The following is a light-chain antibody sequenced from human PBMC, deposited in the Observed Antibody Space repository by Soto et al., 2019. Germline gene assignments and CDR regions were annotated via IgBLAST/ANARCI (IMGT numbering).Light chain of an antibody. CDR3: QQRSNWPPIT. CDR2: GIS. V-gene: IGKV3-11*01. Sequence: IMMSQSPAPPSVSPGERATPSRRAIQSVNSNYLAWYQQKPGQAPRLLIYGISKRATDIPDRFSGSGSGTDFTLTISSLEPEDFAVYYCQQRSNWPPITFGQGTRLEIK. CDR1: QSVNSNY. J-gene: IGKJ5*01.